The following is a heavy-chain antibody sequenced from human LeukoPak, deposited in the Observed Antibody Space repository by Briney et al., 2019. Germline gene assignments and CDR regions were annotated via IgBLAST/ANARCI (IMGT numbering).Heavy chain of an antibody. V-gene: IGHV4-59*01. CDR1: GGSFSGYY. D-gene: IGHD6-6*01. CDR2: IDYSGSA. CDR3: ARDSSIAAHYFDY. J-gene: IGHJ4*02. Sequence: SETLSLTCAVYGGSFSGYYWSWIRQPPGKELEWIGYIDYSGSAKYNPSLKSRVTISVDTSKNQFSLKLSSVTAADTAVYFCARDSSIAAHYFDYWGQGTQVTVSS.